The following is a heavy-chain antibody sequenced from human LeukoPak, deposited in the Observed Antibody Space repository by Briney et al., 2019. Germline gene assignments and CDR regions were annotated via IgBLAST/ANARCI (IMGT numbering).Heavy chain of an antibody. V-gene: IGHV3-53*01. CDR2: IYSGGST. D-gene: IGHD5-18*01. J-gene: IGHJ4*02. CDR3: ARDTAMGSFDY. Sequence: PGGSLRLSCAASGFTVSSNYMSWVRQAPGKGLEWVPVIYSGGSTYYADSVKGRFTISRDNSKNTLYLQMNSLRAEDTAVYYCARDTAMGSFDYWGQGTLVTVSS. CDR1: GFTVSSNY.